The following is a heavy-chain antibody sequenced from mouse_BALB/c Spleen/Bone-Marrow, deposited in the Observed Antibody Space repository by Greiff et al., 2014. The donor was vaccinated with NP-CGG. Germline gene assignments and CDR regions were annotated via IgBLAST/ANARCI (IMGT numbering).Heavy chain of an antibody. CDR3: ARGDYDYDDWFAY. D-gene: IGHD2-4*01. CDR1: GYTFTSYW. J-gene: IGHJ3*01. CDR2: IYPGDGDT. V-gene: IGHV1-87*01. Sequence: VQLVESGAELARPGASVKLSCKASGYTFTSYWMQWVKQRPGQGLEWIGAIYPGDGDTRYTQKFKGKATLTADKSSSTAYMQRSAVASVESAVYYSARGDYDYDDWFAYWGQGTLVTVSA.